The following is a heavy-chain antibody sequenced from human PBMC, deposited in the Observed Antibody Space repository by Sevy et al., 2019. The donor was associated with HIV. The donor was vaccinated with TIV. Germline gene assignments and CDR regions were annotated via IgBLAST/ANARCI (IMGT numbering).Heavy chain of an antibody. J-gene: IGHJ3*02. D-gene: IGHD3-16*02. CDR3: AWAPSDYVWGSYRPTHAFDI. CDR2: IYPGDSDT. Sequence: GESLKISCKGSGYSLTSYWIGWVRQMPGKGLEWMGIIYPGDSDTIYSPSFQGQVTISADKSISTAYRQWSGLKASDTAMYFCAWAPSDYVWGSYRPTHAFDIWGQGTMVTVSS. V-gene: IGHV5-51*01. CDR1: GYSLTSYW.